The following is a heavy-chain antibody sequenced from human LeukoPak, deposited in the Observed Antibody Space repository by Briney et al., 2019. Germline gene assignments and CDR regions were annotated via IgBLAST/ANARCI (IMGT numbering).Heavy chain of an antibody. CDR1: GGSINSVGNY. CDR3: ARVDTMVRGVINWFDP. D-gene: IGHD3-10*01. Sequence: SETLSLTCTVSGGSINSVGNYWSWARQYPGKGLEWIGNIYYSGNTYYNPSLNSRLTISVDTSKNQFSLRLDSVTAADTAVYYCARVDTMVRGVINWFDPWGQGTLVIVSS. V-gene: IGHV4-31*03. J-gene: IGHJ5*02. CDR2: IYYSGNT.